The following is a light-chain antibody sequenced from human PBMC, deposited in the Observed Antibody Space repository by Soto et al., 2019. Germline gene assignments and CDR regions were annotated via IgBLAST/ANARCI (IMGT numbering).Light chain of an antibody. CDR1: SSDIGRYNY. J-gene: IGLJ1*01. CDR3: SSYAGSYNYV. Sequence: QSVLTQPASVSGSPGQSITISCTGTSSDIGRYNYVSWFQQHPGKVPKLVIFEVNYRPSGVSDRFSGSKSGNTASLTVSGLQAEDEADYYCSSYAGSYNYVFGTGTKVTVL. CDR2: EVN. V-gene: IGLV2-8*01.